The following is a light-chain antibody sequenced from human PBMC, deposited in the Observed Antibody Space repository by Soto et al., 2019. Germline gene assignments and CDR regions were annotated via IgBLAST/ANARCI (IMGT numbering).Light chain of an antibody. CDR1: SSDVCGYNY. Sequence: QSALTQPASVSGSPGQSITISCTGTSSDVCGYNYVYWHQHHPGKAPKLIIYDATNRPSGVSDRFSGSKSGNTASLTISGLQAEDEADYYCCSYTSSSTYVFGPGTKLTVL. CDR3: CSYTSSSTYV. V-gene: IGLV2-14*03. CDR2: DAT. J-gene: IGLJ1*01.